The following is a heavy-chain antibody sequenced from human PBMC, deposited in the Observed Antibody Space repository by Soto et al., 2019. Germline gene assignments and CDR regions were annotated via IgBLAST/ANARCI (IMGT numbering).Heavy chain of an antibody. CDR2: IRSKTDGGTT. V-gene: IGHV3-15*02. CDR1: GFTFSDAW. J-gene: IGHJ4*02. Sequence: EVQLVESGGALVKPGGSLSLSCTASGFTFSDAWMGWVRQALGKGLEWVGRIRSKTDGGTTDYAAPVKGRFTISRDNSKNTLYLQMNSLRAEDTAVYYCAKVGSSCYPGCGFDYWGQGTLVTVSS. D-gene: IGHD6-13*01. CDR3: AKVGSSCYPGCGFDY.